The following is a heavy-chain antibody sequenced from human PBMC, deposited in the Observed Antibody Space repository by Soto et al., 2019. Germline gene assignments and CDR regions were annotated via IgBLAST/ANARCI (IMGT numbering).Heavy chain of an antibody. V-gene: IGHV4-31*03. Sequence: PSETLSLTCTVSGDSISSNGYYWSWIRQHPGKGLEWIGYIYYSGSTYYNPSLKSRVTISVDTSKNQFSLKLSSVTAADTAVYYCARGRFFGATSRGYYYGMDVWGQGTTVTVSS. CDR3: ARGRFFGATSRGYYYGMDV. CDR2: IYYSGST. CDR1: GDSISSNGYY. J-gene: IGHJ6*02. D-gene: IGHD2-2*01.